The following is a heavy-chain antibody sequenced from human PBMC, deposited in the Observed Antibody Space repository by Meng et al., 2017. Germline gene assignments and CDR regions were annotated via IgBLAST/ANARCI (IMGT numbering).Heavy chain of an antibody. CDR1: GFTFSSYA. D-gene: IGHD3-10*01. V-gene: IGHV3-30*04. J-gene: IGHJ1*01. CDR3: ARSVTTMVRGVIIF. Sequence: QVQLVECGGGVVQPGRSLRLSCAASGFTFSSYAMHWVRQAPGKGLEWVAVISYDGSNKYYADSVKGRFTISRDNSKNTLYLQMNSLRAEDTAVYYCARSVTTMVRGVIIFWGQGTLVTVSS. CDR2: ISYDGSNK.